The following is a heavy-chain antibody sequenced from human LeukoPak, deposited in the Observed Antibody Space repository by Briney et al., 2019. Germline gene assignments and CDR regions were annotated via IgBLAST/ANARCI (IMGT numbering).Heavy chain of an antibody. CDR3: ARHDYYYDSSGYYPFDY. V-gene: IGHV4-39*01. J-gene: IGHJ4*02. CDR1: GDSLSSSTYY. D-gene: IGHD3-22*01. CDR2: VYYSGST. Sequence: PSETLSLTCTVSGDSLSSSTYYWGWIRQPPGKGLEWIGTVYYSGSTYYNPSLKSRVTISVDTSKNQFSLKLSSVTAADTAVYYCARHDYYYDSSGYYPFDYWGQGTLVTVSS.